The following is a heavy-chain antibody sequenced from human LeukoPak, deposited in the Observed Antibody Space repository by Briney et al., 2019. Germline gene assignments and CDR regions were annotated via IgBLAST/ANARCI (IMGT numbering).Heavy chain of an antibody. CDR3: ARRGRSPGFAGKFTHYYYMDV. J-gene: IGHJ6*03. D-gene: IGHD3-10*01. Sequence: SETLSLTCTVSGGSIISDSWTWIRQAPGKELEWIGYLYDSGSTKYNPSLKSRVTISLDTSKSQFSLKVTSVTAADTAVYFCARRGRSPGFAGKFTHYYYMDVWGEGTAVTVSS. CDR1: GGSIISDS. CDR2: LYDSGST. V-gene: IGHV4-59*08.